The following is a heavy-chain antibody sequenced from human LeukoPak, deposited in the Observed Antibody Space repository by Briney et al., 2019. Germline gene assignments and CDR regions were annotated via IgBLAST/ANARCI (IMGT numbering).Heavy chain of an antibody. V-gene: IGHV1-46*01. J-gene: IGHJ4*02. Sequence: ASVKVSCKASGYTFTSYYMHWVRQAPGQGLEWMGIISPSGGSTSYAQKFQGRVTMTRDTSTSTVYMELSSLRSEDTAVYYCARDDAMIVAIDYWGQGTLATVSS. CDR1: GYTFTSYY. CDR2: ISPSGGST. D-gene: IGHD3-22*01. CDR3: ARDDAMIVAIDY.